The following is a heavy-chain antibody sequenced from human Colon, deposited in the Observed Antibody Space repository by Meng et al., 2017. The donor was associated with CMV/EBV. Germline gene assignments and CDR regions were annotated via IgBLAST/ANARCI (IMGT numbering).Heavy chain of an antibody. V-gene: IGHV3-11*04. D-gene: IGHD2-2*01. CDR2: INSSGSTI. Sequence: SLKISCAASGFTFSDYYMSWIRQAPGKGLEWVSYINSSGSTIYYADSVKGRFTISRDNAKNSLYLQMNSLRAEDTAVYYCASPPDIVVPDNWFDPWGQGTLVTVSS. CDR3: ASPPDIVVPDNWFDP. J-gene: IGHJ5*02. CDR1: GFTFSDYY.